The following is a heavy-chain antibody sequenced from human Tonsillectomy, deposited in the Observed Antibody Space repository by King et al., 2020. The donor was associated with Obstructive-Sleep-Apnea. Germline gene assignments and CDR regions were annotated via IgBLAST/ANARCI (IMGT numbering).Heavy chain of an antibody. V-gene: IGHV3-48*04. D-gene: IGHD3-10*01. CDR3: ARVTMVRGVLDAFDI. Sequence: VQLVQSGGGLVQPGGSLRLSCAASGFTFSSYSMNWVRQAPGKGLEWVSYISSSSSTIYYAYSVKGRFTISRDNAKNSLYLQMNSLRAEDTAVYYCARVTMVRGVLDAFDIWGQGTMVTVSS. CDR1: GFTFSSYS. CDR2: ISSSSSTI. J-gene: IGHJ3*02.